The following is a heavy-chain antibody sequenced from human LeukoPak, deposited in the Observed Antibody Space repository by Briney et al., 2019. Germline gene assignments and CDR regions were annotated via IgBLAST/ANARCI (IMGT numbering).Heavy chain of an antibody. V-gene: IGHV4-31*03. CDR1: GGSISSGGYS. J-gene: IGHJ5*02. CDR3: ARGNWFDP. Sequence: PSQTLSLTCTVSGGSISSGGYSWSWIRQHPGKGLEWIGYIYYSGSTYYNPSLKSRVTISVDTSKNQFSLKLSSVTAADTAVYYCARGNWFDPWGQGTLVTVSS. CDR2: IYYSGST.